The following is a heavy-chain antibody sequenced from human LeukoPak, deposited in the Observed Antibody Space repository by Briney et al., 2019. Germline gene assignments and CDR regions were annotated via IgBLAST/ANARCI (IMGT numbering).Heavy chain of an antibody. CDR3: ARGKSGGVIVMAY. D-gene: IGHD3-16*02. CDR1: GGTFSSYA. Sequence: ASVKVSCKASGGTFSSYAISWGGQALGKGLDWMGGIIPIFGTANYAQKFQGRVTITADESTSTAYMELSSLRSEDTAVYYCARGKSGGVIVMAYWGQGTLVTVSS. CDR2: IIPIFGTA. J-gene: IGHJ4*02. V-gene: IGHV1-69*13.